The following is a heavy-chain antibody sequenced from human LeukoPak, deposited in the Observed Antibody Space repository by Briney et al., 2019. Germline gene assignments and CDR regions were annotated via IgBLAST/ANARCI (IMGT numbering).Heavy chain of an antibody. V-gene: IGHV4-59*08. CDR3: ARHRRWLQRYYFDY. CDR2: IYYSGST. Sequence: SETLSLTCTVSGGSISSYYWSWIRQPPGKGLEWIGYIYYSGSTNYNPSLKGRVTISVDTSKNQFSLKLSSVTAADTAVYYCARHRRWLQRYYFDYWGQGTLVTVSS. CDR1: GGSISSYY. D-gene: IGHD5-24*01. J-gene: IGHJ4*02.